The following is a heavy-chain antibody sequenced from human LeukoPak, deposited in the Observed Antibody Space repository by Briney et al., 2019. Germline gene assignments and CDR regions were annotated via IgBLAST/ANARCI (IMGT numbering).Heavy chain of an antibody. D-gene: IGHD2-21*02. J-gene: IGHJ4*02. CDR2: IDPSGGGT. CDR1: GYTFTVYY. CDR3: ARGVVTETSWDY. V-gene: IGHV1-2*02. Sequence: GASVKVSCKASGYTFTVYYIHWVRQAPGQGLEWMGWIDPSGGGTKYVQKFQGRVTMTRDTSISTAYLQWTSLKASDTAMYYCARGVVTETSWDYWGQGTLVTVSS.